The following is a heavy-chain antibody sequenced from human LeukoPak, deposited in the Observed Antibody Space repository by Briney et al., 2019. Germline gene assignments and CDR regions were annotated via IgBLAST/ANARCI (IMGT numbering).Heavy chain of an antibody. Sequence: PGRSLRLSCAASGFTFDDYAMHWVRHAPGKGLEWVSGISWNSGSIGYADSVKGRFTISRDNAKNSLYLQMNSLRAEDTALYYCAKEAVVPAAMDYWGQGTLVTVSS. D-gene: IGHD2-2*01. CDR2: ISWNSGSI. V-gene: IGHV3-9*01. CDR3: AKEAVVPAAMDY. J-gene: IGHJ4*02. CDR1: GFTFDDYA.